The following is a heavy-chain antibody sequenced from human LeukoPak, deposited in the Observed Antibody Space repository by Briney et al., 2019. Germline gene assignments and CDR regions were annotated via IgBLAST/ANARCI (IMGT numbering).Heavy chain of an antibody. CDR1: GYTLTELS. D-gene: IGHD1-26*01. Sequence: ASVKVSCKVSGYTLTELSMHWVRLAPGKGLEWMGGFDLEDGETIYAQKFQGRVTMTEDTSTDTAYMELSSLRSEDTAVYYCAVVGATDNYFDYWGQGTLVTVSS. CDR2: FDLEDGET. V-gene: IGHV1-24*01. J-gene: IGHJ4*02. CDR3: AVVGATDNYFDY.